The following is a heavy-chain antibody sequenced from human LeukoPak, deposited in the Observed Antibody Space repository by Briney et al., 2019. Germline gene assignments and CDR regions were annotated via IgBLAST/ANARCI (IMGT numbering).Heavy chain of an antibody. Sequence: ASVKVSCKASGYTFTDYYIHWVRQAPGEGLEWVGWVFPHSGDTYYAQRFHGRVATTTDTSINTAYMELSRLKSDDTGVYFCARPPRDLVSAAPFPFWGQGTLVTVSS. D-gene: IGHD5/OR15-5a*01. CDR1: GYTFTDYY. CDR3: ARPPRDLVSAAPFPF. V-gene: IGHV1-2*02. J-gene: IGHJ1*01. CDR2: VFPHSGDT.